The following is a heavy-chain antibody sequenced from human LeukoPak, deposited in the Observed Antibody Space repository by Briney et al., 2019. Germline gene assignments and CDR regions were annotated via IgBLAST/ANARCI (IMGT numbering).Heavy chain of an antibody. J-gene: IGHJ4*02. CDR3: ARALGGPYDYVRGTYRYPFDY. D-gene: IGHD3-16*02. CDR2: MCHSGST. CDR1: GYSISSGYC. V-gene: IGHV4-38-2*01. Sequence: SETLSLTCAVSGYSISSGYCWGWIRQPPGKGLEWIGSMCHSGSTYYNPSLKSRVTISVDTSKNQFSLKLSSVTAADTAVYYCARALGGPYDYVRGTYRYPFDYWGQGTLVTVSS.